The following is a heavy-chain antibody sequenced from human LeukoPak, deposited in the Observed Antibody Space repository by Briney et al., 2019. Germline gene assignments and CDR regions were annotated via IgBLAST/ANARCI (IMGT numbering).Heavy chain of an antibody. CDR1: GYSFSDYW. Sequence: GESLKISCKGSGYSFSDYWIGWVRQMPGKGLEWVGKIYPGDSDTTYSPSFQGQVSISADRSISTAYLQWSSLKASDTAMYYCARSGRYTMYFYGMDVWGQGTTVTVSS. J-gene: IGHJ6*02. CDR3: ARSGRYTMYFYGMDV. V-gene: IGHV5-51*01. CDR2: IYPGDSDT. D-gene: IGHD1-26*01.